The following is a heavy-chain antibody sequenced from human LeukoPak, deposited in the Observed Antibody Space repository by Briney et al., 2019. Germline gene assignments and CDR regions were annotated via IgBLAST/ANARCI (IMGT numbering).Heavy chain of an antibody. CDR1: GFTFSNYW. CDR2: IKQDGSEK. CDR3: AISGGYWAWAH. D-gene: IGHD1-26*01. V-gene: IGHV3-7*03. J-gene: IGHJ4*02. Sequence: PGGSLRLSCAASGFTFSNYWMTWVRQAPGKGLEWVANIKQDGSEKYYVDSVKGRFTISRDNAKNSLYLQMNSLRADDTAVYYCAISGGYWAWAHWGQGTLVTVSS.